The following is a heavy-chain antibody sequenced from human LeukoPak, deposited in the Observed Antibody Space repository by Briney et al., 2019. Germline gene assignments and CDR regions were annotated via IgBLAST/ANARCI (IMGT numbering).Heavy chain of an antibody. D-gene: IGHD6-6*01. J-gene: IGHJ4*02. V-gene: IGHV3-30-3*01. CDR1: GFTFRNYV. CDR3: ARSYSTSSGTDY. Sequence: GGSLGLSCAASGFTFRNYVIHWVRQAPGKGLEWVAVTSSDLNVKLYADSVKGRFTISRDNSRSTLYLQMNSLRAEDTAVYYCARSYSTSSGTDYWGQGTLVTVSS. CDR2: TSSDLNVK.